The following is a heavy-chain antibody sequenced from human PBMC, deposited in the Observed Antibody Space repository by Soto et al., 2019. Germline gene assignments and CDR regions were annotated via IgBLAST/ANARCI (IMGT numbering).Heavy chain of an antibody. Sequence: ASVKVSCKASGYSFSSYGISWVRRAPGQGLEWMGWISPYNGHTQFVQRFQGRVTMTTDTSTKTAYMELRNLRSDDTAHYYCARDLTIVPATHPRLENYGMDVWGQGTTVTVSS. J-gene: IGHJ6*02. D-gene: IGHD2-2*01. CDR2: ISPYNGHT. CDR1: GYSFSSYG. V-gene: IGHV1-18*01. CDR3: ARDLTIVPATHPRLENYGMDV.